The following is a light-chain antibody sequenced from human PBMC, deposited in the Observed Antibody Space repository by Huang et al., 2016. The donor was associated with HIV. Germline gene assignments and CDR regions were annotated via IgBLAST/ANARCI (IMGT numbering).Light chain of an antibody. CDR3: QQYFETPLT. J-gene: IGKJ4*01. V-gene: IGKV4-1*01. CDR2: WAS. CDR1: QTILYSSKNKNY. Sequence: SLAVSLGERATVNCKSSQTILYSSKNKNYLAWYQQKPGQPPKLLIYWASTRESGVPDRFSGSGSGTEFTLTISSLQAEDVAVYYCQQYFETPLTFGGGTKVEIK.